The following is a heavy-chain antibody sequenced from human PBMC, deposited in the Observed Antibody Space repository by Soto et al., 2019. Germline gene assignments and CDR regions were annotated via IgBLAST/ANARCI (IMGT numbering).Heavy chain of an antibody. CDR3: ARGIAAAAARGMDV. CDR1: GDTFTTNY. J-gene: IGHJ6*02. CDR2: INPNSGGT. Sequence: ASVKVSCKASGDTFTTNYIHWVRQAPGQGLEWMGWINPNSGGTNYAQKFQGWVTMTRDTSISTAYMELSRLRSDDTAVYYCARGIAAAAARGMDVWGQGTTVTVSS. V-gene: IGHV1-2*04. D-gene: IGHD6-13*01.